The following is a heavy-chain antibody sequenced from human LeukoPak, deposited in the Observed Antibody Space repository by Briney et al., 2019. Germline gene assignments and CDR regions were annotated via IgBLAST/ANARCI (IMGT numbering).Heavy chain of an antibody. Sequence: PGTLSLSCTVSGDSISTYYWWSIRQRPGEGLEWIVYIFYSGSTNYNPSLKSRFTISLDTPKNQFSLKLNSVTAADTAVYYCARGVAGYGPYDYWGQGTLVIVSS. CDR1: GDSISTYY. CDR2: IFYSGST. CDR3: ARGVAGYGPYDY. D-gene: IGHD5-12*01. J-gene: IGHJ4*02. V-gene: IGHV4-59*12.